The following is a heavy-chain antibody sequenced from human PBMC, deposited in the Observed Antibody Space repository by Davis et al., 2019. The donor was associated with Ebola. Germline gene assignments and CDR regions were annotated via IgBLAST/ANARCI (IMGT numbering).Heavy chain of an antibody. V-gene: IGHV3-23*01. CDR1: GFTFSDYA. J-gene: IGHJ6*01. CDR2: ISGSGGTT. Sequence: GESLKISCAASGFTFSDYAMNWVRQTPGKGLEWVSTISGSGGTTYYADSVKGRLTISTDNFKNTLYLQMNSLHQGPIGLPPGTLLQEHLWG. CDR3: TLLQEHL.